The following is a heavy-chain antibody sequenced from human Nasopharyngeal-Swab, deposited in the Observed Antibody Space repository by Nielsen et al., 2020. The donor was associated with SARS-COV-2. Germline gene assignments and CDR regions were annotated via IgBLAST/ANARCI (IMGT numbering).Heavy chain of an antibody. Sequence: ASVKVSCKASGYTFTSYYMHWVRQAPGQGLEWMVIINPSGGSTSYAQKFQGRVTMTRDTSTSTVYMELSSLRSEDTAVYYCARDPTPAVDSSSSLDYYYGMDVWGQGTTVTVSS. J-gene: IGHJ6*02. CDR3: ARDPTPAVDSSSSLDYYYGMDV. CDR2: INPSGGST. V-gene: IGHV1-46*01. CDR1: GYTFTSYY. D-gene: IGHD6-6*01.